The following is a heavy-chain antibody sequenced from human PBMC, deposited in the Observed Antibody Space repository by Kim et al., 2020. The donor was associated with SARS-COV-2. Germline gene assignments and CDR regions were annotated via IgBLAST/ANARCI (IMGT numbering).Heavy chain of an antibody. V-gene: IGHV3-7*01. CDR3: ARVGSISWYFDY. J-gene: IGHJ4*02. Sequence: LSLTCAASGFTFSSYWVSWVRQAPGKGLEWVANIKQDGSEKYYVDSVKGRFTISRDNAKNSLYLQMNSLRAEDTAVYYCARVGSISWYFDYWGQGTL. CDR2: IKQDGSEK. D-gene: IGHD6-13*01. CDR1: GFTFSSYW.